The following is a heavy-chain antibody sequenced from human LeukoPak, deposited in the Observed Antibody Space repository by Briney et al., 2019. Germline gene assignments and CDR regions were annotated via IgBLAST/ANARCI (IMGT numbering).Heavy chain of an antibody. CDR2: ISGSGGST. V-gene: IGHV3-23*01. J-gene: IGHJ4*02. Sequence: GGSLRLSCAASGFTFDDYGMSWVRQAPGKGLEWVSAISGSGGSTYYADSVKGRFTISRDNSKNTLYLQMNSLRAEDTAVYYCAKPRDSSGYYRKNPFDYWGQGTLATVSS. CDR3: AKPRDSSGYYRKNPFDY. D-gene: IGHD3-22*01. CDR1: GFTFDDYG.